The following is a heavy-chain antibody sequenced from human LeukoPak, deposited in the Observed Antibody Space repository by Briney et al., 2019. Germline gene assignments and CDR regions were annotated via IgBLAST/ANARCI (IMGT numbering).Heavy chain of an antibody. D-gene: IGHD3-9*01. Sequence: PSETLSLTCTVSGGSISYHYWSWIRQSPGKGLEWIGSIYYSGSSNYNPSLKSRVTISVDTSKNQFSLKLSSVTAADTAVYYCARETRTTVLRYFDWLPPEAFDIWGQGTMVTVSS. CDR3: ARETRTTVLRYFDWLPPEAFDI. CDR1: GGSISYHY. V-gene: IGHV4-59*11. J-gene: IGHJ3*02. CDR2: IYYSGSS.